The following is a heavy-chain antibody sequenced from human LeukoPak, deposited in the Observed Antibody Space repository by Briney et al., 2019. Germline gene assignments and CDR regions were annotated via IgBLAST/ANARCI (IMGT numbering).Heavy chain of an antibody. CDR2: ISSSSSTI. D-gene: IGHD6-13*01. J-gene: IGHJ6*02. CDR3: AKEPYSSSWYDPYYYHGMDV. Sequence: GGSLRLSCAVSGFTFSSYSMNWVRQAPGKGLEWVSYISSSSSTIYYADSVKGRFTISRDNARKSLYLQMNSLRDEDTAVYYCAKEPYSSSWYDPYYYHGMDVWGQGTTATVSS. CDR1: GFTFSSYS. V-gene: IGHV3-48*02.